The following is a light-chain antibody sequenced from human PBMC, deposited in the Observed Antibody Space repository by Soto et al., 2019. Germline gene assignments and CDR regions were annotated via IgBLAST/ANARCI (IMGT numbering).Light chain of an antibody. CDR2: EVS. Sequence: QSVLTQPPSASGSPGQSVTISCIGTSSDVGGYNYVSWYQQHPGKAPKHMIYEVSKRPSGLPDRFSGSKSGNTASLTVSGLQAEDEADYYCSSYAASNNLGVFGGGTKLTVL. V-gene: IGLV2-8*01. CDR1: SSDVGGYNY. CDR3: SSYAASNNLGV. J-gene: IGLJ2*01.